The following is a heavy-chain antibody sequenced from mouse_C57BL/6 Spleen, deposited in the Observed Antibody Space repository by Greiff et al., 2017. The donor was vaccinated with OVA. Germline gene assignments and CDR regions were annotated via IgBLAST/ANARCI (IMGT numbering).Heavy chain of an antibody. Sequence: VQLQQSGAELVRPGASVKLSCKASGYTFTDYYINWVKQRPGQGLEWIARIYPGSGNTYYNEKFKGKATLTAEKSSSTAYMQLSSLTSEDSAVYFCARGASYDYDYAMGYWGQGTSVTVSS. D-gene: IGHD2-4*01. CDR1: GYTFTDYY. J-gene: IGHJ4*01. V-gene: IGHV1-76*01. CDR3: ARGASYDYDYAMGY. CDR2: IYPGSGNT.